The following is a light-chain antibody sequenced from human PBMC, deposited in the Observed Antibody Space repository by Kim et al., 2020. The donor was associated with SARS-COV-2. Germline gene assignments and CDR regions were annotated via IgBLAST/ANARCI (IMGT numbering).Light chain of an antibody. V-gene: IGLV3-1*01. CDR2: QDT. J-gene: IGLJ2*01. Sequence: SVPPVQTASIPVAEDRLGDKYASGYQRKPGESPVLVIYQDTKRPSGIPERFSGSNSGNTATLTISVTQAMDEADYYCQAWAGSTVVFGGGTKVTFL. CDR3: QAWAGSTVV. CDR1: RLGDKY.